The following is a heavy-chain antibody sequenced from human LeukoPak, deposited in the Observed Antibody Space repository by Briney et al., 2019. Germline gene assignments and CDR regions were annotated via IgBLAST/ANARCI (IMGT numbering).Heavy chain of an antibody. CDR3: ARRDDHNGRDY. D-gene: IGHD5-24*01. J-gene: IGHJ4*02. Sequence: GGSLRLSCAASGFTFTDYFSDYYMTWIRQAPGKGLEWVAVISSDVNIKYYADSVKGRFTISRDSSSKMVSLQMNSLGIEDTAVYYCARRDDHNGRDYWGQGTLVTVSS. CDR2: ISSDVNIK. CDR1: GFTFTDYFSDY. V-gene: IGHV3-30-3*01.